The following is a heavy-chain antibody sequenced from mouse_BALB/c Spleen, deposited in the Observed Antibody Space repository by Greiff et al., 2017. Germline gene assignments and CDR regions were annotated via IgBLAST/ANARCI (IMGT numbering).Heavy chain of an antibody. CDR2: IYPSDSYT. Sequence: QVQLKQPGAELVRPGASVKLSCKASGYTFTSYWINWVKQRPGQGLEWIGNIYPSDSYTNYNQKFKDKATLTVDKSSSTAYMQLSSPTSEDSAVYYCTYGNWFAYWGQGTLVTVAA. CDR3: TYGNWFAY. D-gene: IGHD2-1*01. CDR1: GYTFTSYW. V-gene: IGHV1-69*02. J-gene: IGHJ3*01.